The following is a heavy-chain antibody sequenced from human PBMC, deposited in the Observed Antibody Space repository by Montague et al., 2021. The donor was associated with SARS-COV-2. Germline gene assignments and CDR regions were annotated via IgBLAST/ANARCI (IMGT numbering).Heavy chain of an antibody. CDR3: TRHVHMTWLGPARGFDY. D-gene: IGHD5-24*01. J-gene: IGHJ4*03. CDR2: VHYSGRH. CDR1: GDSISSSSYN. Sequence: SETLSLTCTVSGDSISSSSYNWGWIRQRPGKGLDWIGSVHYSGRHYYNPSLKSRVTIYVATSKNQLSLKLSSVTAADTAVYYCTRHVHMTWLGPARGFDYWGQGTLVTVSS. V-gene: IGHV4-39*01.